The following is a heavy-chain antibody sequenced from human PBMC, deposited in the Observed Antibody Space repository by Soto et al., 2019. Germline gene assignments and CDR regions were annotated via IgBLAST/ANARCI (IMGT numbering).Heavy chain of an antibody. CDR3: AKGAWYYDILTGYGYFDY. V-gene: IGHV3-23*01. Sequence: EMQLLGSGGGLVQPGGSLRLSCAASGFTFSRYAMRWVRQAPGKGLEWVSGISGSGVSTYYADSVKGQFTISRDNSKNTLYLQMNSLRAEDTAVYYCAKGAWYYDILTGYGYFDYWGQGTLVTVSS. CDR2: ISGSGVST. D-gene: IGHD3-9*01. J-gene: IGHJ4*02. CDR1: GFTFSRYA.